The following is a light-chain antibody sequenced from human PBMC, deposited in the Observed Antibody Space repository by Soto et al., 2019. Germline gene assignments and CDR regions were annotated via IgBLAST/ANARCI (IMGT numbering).Light chain of an antibody. CDR1: QGISSY. J-gene: IGKJ4*01. CDR3: QQLNSYPPLP. CDR2: AAS. V-gene: IGKV1-9*01. Sequence: DIQLTQSPSFLSASVGDRVTITCRASQGISSYLAWYQQKPGKAPKLLIYAASTLQSGVPSRFSGSGSGTEFTLNISSLQPEDFATCYCQQLNSYPPLPFGGGTKVEIK.